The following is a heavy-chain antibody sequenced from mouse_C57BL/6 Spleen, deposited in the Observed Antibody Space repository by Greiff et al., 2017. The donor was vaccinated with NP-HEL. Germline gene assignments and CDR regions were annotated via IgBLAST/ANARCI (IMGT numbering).Heavy chain of an antibody. CDR3: ARRGSNWGFAY. CDR2: IYPGDGDT. J-gene: IGHJ3*01. CDR1: GYAFSSSW. Sequence: VQLQQSGPELVKPGASVKISCKASGYAFSSSWMNWVKQRPGKGLEWIGRIYPGDGDTNYNGKFKGKATLTADKSSSTAYMQLSSLTSEDSAVYFCARRGSNWGFAYWGQGTLVTVSA. D-gene: IGHD4-1*01. V-gene: IGHV1-82*01.